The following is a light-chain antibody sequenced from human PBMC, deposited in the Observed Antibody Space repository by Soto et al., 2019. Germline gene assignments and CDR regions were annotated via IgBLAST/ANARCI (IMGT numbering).Light chain of an antibody. CDR1: QDIYIY. Sequence: IQMTQSPSSLSASVGDRVTITCQAIQDIYIYLNWYQQKPGKAPKLLIYDASNLETGVPSRFSGSGSGTHFTFTISSLQADDFATYYCQQYDNLPPYSFGQGTKVDIK. V-gene: IGKV1-33*01. J-gene: IGKJ2*03. CDR2: DAS. CDR3: QQYDNLPPYS.